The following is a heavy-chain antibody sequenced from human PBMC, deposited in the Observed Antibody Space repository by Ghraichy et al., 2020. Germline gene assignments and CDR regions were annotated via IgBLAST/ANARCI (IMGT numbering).Heavy chain of an antibody. CDR3: ARDIALE. V-gene: IGHV4-34*01. J-gene: IGHJ4*02. CDR1: GGSFSGYY. CDR2: INHSGST. D-gene: IGHD5-12*01. Sequence: SQTLSLTCAVYGGSFSGYYWSWIRQPPGKGLEWIGEINHSGSTNYNPSLKNRVTISVDTSKNQFSLKLSSVTAADTAVYYCARDIALEWGQGTMVTVSS.